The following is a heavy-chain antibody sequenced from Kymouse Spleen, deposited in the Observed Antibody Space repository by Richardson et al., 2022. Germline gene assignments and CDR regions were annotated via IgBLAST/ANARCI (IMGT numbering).Heavy chain of an antibody. CDR2: IYYSGST. V-gene: IGHV4-31*03. D-gene: IGHD2-2*02. J-gene: IGHJ6*02. CDR1: GGSISSGGYY. CDR3: ARENCSSTSCYNYYYYGMDV. Sequence: QVQLQESGPGLVKPSQTLSLTCTVSGGSISSGGYYWSWIRQHPGKGLEWIGYIYYSGSTYYNPSLKSRVTISVDTSKNQFSLKLSSVTAADTAVYYCARENCSSTSCYNYYYYGMDVWGQGTTVTVSS.